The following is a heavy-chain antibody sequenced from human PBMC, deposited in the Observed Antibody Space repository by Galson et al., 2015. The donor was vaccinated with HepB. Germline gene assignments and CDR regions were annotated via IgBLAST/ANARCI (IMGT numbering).Heavy chain of an antibody. CDR2: IWYDGSNK. CDR3: ARGKENYYDSSGYVDAFDI. Sequence: SLRLSCAASGFTFSSYGMHWVRQAPGKGLEWVAVIWYDGSNKYYADSVKGRFTISRDNSKNTLYLQMNSLRAEDTAVYYCARGKENYYDSSGYVDAFDIWGQGTMVTVSS. V-gene: IGHV3-33*08. CDR1: GFTFSSYG. D-gene: IGHD3-22*01. J-gene: IGHJ3*02.